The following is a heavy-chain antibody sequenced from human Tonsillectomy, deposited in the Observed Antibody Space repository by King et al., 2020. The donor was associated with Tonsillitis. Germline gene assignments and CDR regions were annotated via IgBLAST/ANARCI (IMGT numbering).Heavy chain of an antibody. CDR1: GFTFSSYA. D-gene: IGHD4-23*01. J-gene: IGHJ4*01. Sequence: EXQLVQSGGGLVQPGGSLRLSCAASGFTFSSYAMNWVRRAPGKXLEWXSGIXGSGGGGSTYYAAXVKGRFXISRDNSKNTLYLQMXSLRAEDTAVSYCAKXIXTVVTWLDXWGXXXXVTXSX. CDR3: AKXIXTVVTWLDX. CDR2: IXGSGGGGST. V-gene: IGHV3-23*04.